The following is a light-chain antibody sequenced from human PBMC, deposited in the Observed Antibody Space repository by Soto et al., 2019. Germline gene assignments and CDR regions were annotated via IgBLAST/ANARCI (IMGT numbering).Light chain of an antibody. CDR3: QSYDRSLSGYV. Sequence: QSVLTQPPSVSEAPGQRVTISCTGSSSNIGAGYEAHWYQQVPGTAPKLLIYENNNRPSGVPARFSDSKSGTSASLAITGLQADDEAEYYCQSYDRSLSGYVFGTGTKLTVL. CDR2: ENN. V-gene: IGLV1-40*01. CDR1: SSNIGAGYE. J-gene: IGLJ1*01.